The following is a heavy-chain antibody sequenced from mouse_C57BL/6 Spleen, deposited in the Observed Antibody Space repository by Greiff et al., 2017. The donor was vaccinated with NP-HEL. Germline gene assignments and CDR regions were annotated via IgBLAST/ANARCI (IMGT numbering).Heavy chain of an antibody. Sequence: EVKVVESGGGLVQPKGSLKLSCAASGFTFNTYAMHWVRQAPGKGLEWVARLRSKSSNYATYYADSVKDRFTISRDDSQSMLYLQMNNLKTEDTAMYYCVREKAYYSNPFAYWGQGTLVTVSA. CDR2: LRSKSSNYAT. CDR1: GFTFNTYA. J-gene: IGHJ3*01. CDR3: VREKAYYSNPFAY. D-gene: IGHD2-5*01. V-gene: IGHV10-3*01.